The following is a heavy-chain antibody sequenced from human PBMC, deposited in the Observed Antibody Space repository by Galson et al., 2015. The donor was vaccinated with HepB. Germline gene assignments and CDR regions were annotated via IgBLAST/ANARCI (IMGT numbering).Heavy chain of an antibody. D-gene: IGHD1-26*01. J-gene: IGHJ3*02. V-gene: IGHV3-21*06. CDR2: ISSDGTGK. CDR1: GFTFRTYH. Sequence: SLRLSCAASGFTFRTYHMNWVRQAPGEGLEWVSTISSDGTGKYYTDSMRGRFTVSRDNTNNSVFLQMSTLEAGDTAVYYCARSTLARGKSEAFDIWGQGTMVTVSS. CDR3: ARSTLARGKSEAFDI.